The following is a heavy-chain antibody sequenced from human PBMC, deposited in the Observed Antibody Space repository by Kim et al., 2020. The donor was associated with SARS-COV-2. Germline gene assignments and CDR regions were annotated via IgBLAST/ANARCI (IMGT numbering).Heavy chain of an antibody. CDR2: T. Sequence: TAYAASVKGRFTIYRDDSKNTAYLQMNSLKTEDTAVYYCLATVTTFAFDICGQGTMVTVSS. D-gene: IGHD4-17*01. CDR3: LATVTTFAFDI. J-gene: IGHJ3*02. V-gene: IGHV3-73*01.